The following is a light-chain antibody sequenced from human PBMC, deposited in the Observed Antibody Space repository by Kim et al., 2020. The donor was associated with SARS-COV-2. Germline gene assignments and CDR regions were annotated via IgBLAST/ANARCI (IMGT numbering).Light chain of an antibody. V-gene: IGLV3-19*01. Sequence: VALGQTVRITCQGDSRRSYYATWYKQKPGQAPILVIYGKNNRPSGIPDRFSGSSSGNTASLTITGTQAGDEADYYCNSRDSNDNVVFGGGTKLTVL. CDR1: SRRSYY. J-gene: IGLJ2*01. CDR2: GKN. CDR3: NSRDSNDNVV.